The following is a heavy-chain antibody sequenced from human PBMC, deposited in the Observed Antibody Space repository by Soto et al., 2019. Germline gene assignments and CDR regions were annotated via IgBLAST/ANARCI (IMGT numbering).Heavy chain of an antibody. V-gene: IGHV1-69*08. Sequence: QVQLVQSVAEVKKPGSSVKVSCKASGGTFSSYTISWVRQAPGQGLEWMGRIIPILGIANYAQKFQGRVTITADKSTSTAYMELSSLRSEDTAVYYCARDGAGYDYRGWFDPWGQGTLVTVSS. D-gene: IGHD4-17*01. CDR3: ARDGAGYDYRGWFDP. J-gene: IGHJ5*02. CDR2: IIPILGIA. CDR1: GGTFSSYT.